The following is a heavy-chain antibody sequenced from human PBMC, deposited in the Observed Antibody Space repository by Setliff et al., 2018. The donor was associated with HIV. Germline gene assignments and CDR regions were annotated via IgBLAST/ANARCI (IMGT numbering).Heavy chain of an antibody. D-gene: IGHD6-19*01. Sequence: ASVKVSCKASGYIFTGYYIHWVRQAPGQGLEWMGRINPNNGDTNSAQKFQGRVTMTRDTSISTAYMELSRLRSDDTAVYYCARDRWVWGGSDSGYYYYYMDVWDKGTTVTVSS. CDR1: GYIFTGYY. J-gene: IGHJ6*03. CDR3: ARDRWVWGGSDSGYYYYYMDV. V-gene: IGHV1-2*06. CDR2: INPNNGDT.